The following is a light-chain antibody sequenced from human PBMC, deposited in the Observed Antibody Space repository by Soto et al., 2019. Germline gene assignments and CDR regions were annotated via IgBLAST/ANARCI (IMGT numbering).Light chain of an antibody. J-gene: IGKJ4*01. Sequence: DIQINQSPSSLSASVGDRVTIACRASQNIGLYLNWYRQKPGKAPKFLIYTASTLQSGVQSMFSGSGAGTDFTRTISGLQPEDFATDCCQHSHSSTLTFCGGTKVDIK. V-gene: IGKV1-39*01. CDR3: QHSHSSTLT. CDR2: TAS. CDR1: QNIGLY.